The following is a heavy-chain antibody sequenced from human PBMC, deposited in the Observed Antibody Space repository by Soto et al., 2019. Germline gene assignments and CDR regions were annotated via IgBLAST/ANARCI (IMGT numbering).Heavy chain of an antibody. CDR2: LIPISDTT. CDR1: GGTFSSYA. D-gene: IGHD2-2*01. Sequence: QVQLVQSGAEVKKPGSSVKVSCKASGGTFSSYAISWVRQAPGQGLEWMGGLIPISDTTNYAQKFQGRVTITADESTSTAYRELSSLRSEDTAVYYCARSQGSSTSLEIYYYCYYGMDVWGQGTTVTVSS. CDR3: ARSQGSSTSLEIYYYCYYGMDV. J-gene: IGHJ6*02. V-gene: IGHV1-69*01.